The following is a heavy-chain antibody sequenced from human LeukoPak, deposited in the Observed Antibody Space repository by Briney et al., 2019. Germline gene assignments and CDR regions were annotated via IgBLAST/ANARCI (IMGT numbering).Heavy chain of an antibody. CDR3: ARDSFAAAGTFDY. Sequence: GGSLRLSCAASGFTFSSYSMNWVRQAPGKGLEWVSYISSSSSTIYYADSVKGRFTISRDNAKNSLYLQMNSLRAEDTAVYYCARDSFAAAGTFDYWGQGTLVTVSS. CDR2: ISSSSSTI. V-gene: IGHV3-48*01. J-gene: IGHJ4*02. D-gene: IGHD6-13*01. CDR1: GFTFSSYS.